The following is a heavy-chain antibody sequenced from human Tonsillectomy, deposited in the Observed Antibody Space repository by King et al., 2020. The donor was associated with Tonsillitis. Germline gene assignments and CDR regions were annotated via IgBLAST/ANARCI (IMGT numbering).Heavy chain of an antibody. V-gene: IGHV1-69*01. Sequence: VQLVESGAEVKKPGSSVKVSCKASGGTFSNYAINWVRQAPGQGLEWMGGIIPISGTANYAQKFQGRVTIIADESTNTAYMELRSLRSEDTAVYYCARVSGTSGYFLGWFDPWGQGTLVTVSS. J-gene: IGHJ5*02. CDR1: GGTFSNYA. CDR2: IIPISGTA. D-gene: IGHD3-22*01. CDR3: ARVSGTSGYFLGWFDP.